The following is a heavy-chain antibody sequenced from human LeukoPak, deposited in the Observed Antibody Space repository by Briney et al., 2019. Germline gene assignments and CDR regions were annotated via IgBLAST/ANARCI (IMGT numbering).Heavy chain of an antibody. Sequence: GGSLRLSCAASGFTFSSYAMSWVRQAPGKGLEWVPAISGSGGSTYYADPVKGRFTISRDNSKNTLYLQMNSLRAEDTAVYYCAKDRSPDEAAAAYFDYWGQGTLVTVSS. CDR2: ISGSGGST. V-gene: IGHV3-23*01. J-gene: IGHJ4*02. D-gene: IGHD6-13*01. CDR1: GFTFSSYA. CDR3: AKDRSPDEAAAAYFDY.